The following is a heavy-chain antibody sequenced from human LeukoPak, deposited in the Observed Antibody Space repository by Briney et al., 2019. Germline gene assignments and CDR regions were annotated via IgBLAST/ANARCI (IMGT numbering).Heavy chain of an antibody. D-gene: IGHD4-17*01. Sequence: PGGSLRLSCTASGFTFGDYAMSWVRQAPGKGLEWVGFIRSKAYGGTTEYAASVKGRFTISRDDSKSIAYLQMNSLKTEDTAVYYRTREYGDYLEDYWGQGTLVTVSS. CDR3: TREYGDYLEDY. CDR1: GFTFGDYA. J-gene: IGHJ4*02. CDR2: IRSKAYGGTT. V-gene: IGHV3-49*04.